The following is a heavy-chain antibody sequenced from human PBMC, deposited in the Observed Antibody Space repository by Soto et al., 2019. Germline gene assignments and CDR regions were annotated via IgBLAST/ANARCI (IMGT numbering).Heavy chain of an antibody. V-gene: IGHV4-31*03. D-gene: IGHD2-2*01. Sequence: PSETLSLTCTVSGGSISSGGYYWSWIRQHPGKGLEWIGYIYYSGSTYYNPSLKSRVTISVDTSKNQFSLKLSSVTAADTAVYYCARGGRHQDGMDVWGQGTTVTVSS. CDR2: IYYSGST. CDR3: ARGGRHQDGMDV. CDR1: GGSISSGGYY. J-gene: IGHJ6*02.